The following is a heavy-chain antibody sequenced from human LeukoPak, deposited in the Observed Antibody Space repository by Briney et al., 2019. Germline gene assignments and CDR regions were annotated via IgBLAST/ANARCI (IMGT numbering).Heavy chain of an antibody. J-gene: IGHJ5*02. V-gene: IGHV4-31*03. CDR2: IYYSGST. CDR3: ARDVLDSVASLNWFDP. CDR1: GGSISSGGYY. Sequence: PSETLSLICTVSGGSISSGGYYWSWIRQHPGKGLEWIGYIYYSGSTYYNPSLKSRVTISVDTSKNQFSLKLSSVTAADTAVYYCARDVLDSVASLNWFDPWDQGTLVTVSS. D-gene: IGHD3-3*02.